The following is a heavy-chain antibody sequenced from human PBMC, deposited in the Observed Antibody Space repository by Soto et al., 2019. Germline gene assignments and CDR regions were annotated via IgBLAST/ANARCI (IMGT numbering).Heavy chain of an antibody. J-gene: IGHJ4*02. CDR3: ARDLRSAFEYSSSSYFDY. CDR2: THYRSKWYN. V-gene: IGHV6-1*01. CDR1: GDTVSSNSAA. Sequence: PSQTLSLTCAISGDTVSSNSAAWNWIRQSPSRGLEWLGRTHYRSKWYNDYAVSVKSRITINPDTSKSQFSLQLNSVTPEDTAVYYCARDLRSAFEYSSSSYFDYWGQGTLVTVSS. D-gene: IGHD6-6*01.